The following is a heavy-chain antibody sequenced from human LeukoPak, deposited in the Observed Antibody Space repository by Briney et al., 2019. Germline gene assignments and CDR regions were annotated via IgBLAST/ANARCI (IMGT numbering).Heavy chain of an antibody. CDR2: IYYSGST. J-gene: IGHJ4*02. CDR3: ARGWLGYYDSSGYPYFDY. CDR1: GGSISSSSHY. V-gene: IGHV4-39*01. Sequence: SETLSLTCTVSGGSISSSSHYWGWIRQPPGKGLEWIGSIYYSGSTYYNPSLKSQVTISVDTSKNQFSLKLSSVTAADTAVYYCARGWLGYYDSSGYPYFDYWGQGTLVTVSS. D-gene: IGHD3-22*01.